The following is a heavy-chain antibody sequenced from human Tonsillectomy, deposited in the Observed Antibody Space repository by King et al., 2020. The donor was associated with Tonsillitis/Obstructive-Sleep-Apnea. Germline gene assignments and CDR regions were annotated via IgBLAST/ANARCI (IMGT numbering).Heavy chain of an antibody. Sequence: QLVQSGGGLVQPGGSLRLSCAASGFTFSSYAMNWVRQAPGKGLEWVSAISGSGGSTYYADSVKDRFTISRDKSKNTLYLQMNSLRAEDTVVYYCAKNQGLYYDGMEVWGQGTTVTVSS. CDR1: GFTFSSYA. J-gene: IGHJ6*02. CDR3: AKNQGLYYDGMEV. V-gene: IGHV3-23*04. CDR2: ISGSGGST.